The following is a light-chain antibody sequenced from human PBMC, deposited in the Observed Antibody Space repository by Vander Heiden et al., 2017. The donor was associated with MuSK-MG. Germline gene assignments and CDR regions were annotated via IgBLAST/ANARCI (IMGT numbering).Light chain of an antibody. V-gene: IGLV1-51*01. Sequence: QSLLTQPPSVSAALGQRVIISCSGSNANMGKKYVSWYQQLPGTAPKLLIYDNNRRYSGIPDRFSASKSGTSATLAITGLQTGDEGDYHCGTWDSSLSGVVFGGGTKLTVL. J-gene: IGLJ2*01. CDR3: GTWDSSLSGVV. CDR1: NANMGKKY. CDR2: DNN.